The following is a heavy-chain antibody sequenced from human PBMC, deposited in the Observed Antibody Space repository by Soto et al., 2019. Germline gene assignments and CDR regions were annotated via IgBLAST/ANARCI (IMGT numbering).Heavy chain of an antibody. CDR2: IYYSGST. Sequence: PSETLSLTCTVSGGSISSYYWSWIRQPPGKGLEWIGYIYYSGSTNYNPSLKSRVTISVDTSKNQFSLKLSSVTAADTAVYYCARMWYGSGGYYYGMDVWGKGTTVTVSS. D-gene: IGHD6-19*01. CDR3: ARMWYGSGGYYYGMDV. J-gene: IGHJ6*04. V-gene: IGHV4-59*01. CDR1: GGSISSYY.